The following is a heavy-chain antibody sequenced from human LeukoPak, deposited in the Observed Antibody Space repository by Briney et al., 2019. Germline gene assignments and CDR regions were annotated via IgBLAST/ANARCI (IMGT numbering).Heavy chain of an antibody. V-gene: IGHV4-34*01. CDR3: ASIAAAPLMDV. D-gene: IGHD6-13*01. CDR2: INHSGST. CDR1: GGSFSGYY. J-gene: IGHJ6*03. Sequence: PSETLSLTCAVYGGSFSGYYWSWIRQPPGKGLEWIGEINHSGSTNYNPSLKSRVTISVDTSKNQFSLKLSSVTAADTAVYYCASIAAAPLMDVWGKGTTVTVSS.